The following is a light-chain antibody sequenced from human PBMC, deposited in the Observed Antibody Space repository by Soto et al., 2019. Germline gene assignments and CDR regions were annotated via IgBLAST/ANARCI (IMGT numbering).Light chain of an antibody. CDR1: QSVSSD. CDR2: YTS. V-gene: IGKV3-11*01. J-gene: IGKJ5*01. Sequence: EIAMTHSPTTLSLSPGHTATLSWRASQSVSSDLAWYQQKPGQAPRLLIYYTSTRATGFPARFSGGGSETDFTLTISSLEPEDFAVYYCQHRMNWPLTFGQGTRLEIK. CDR3: QHRMNWPLT.